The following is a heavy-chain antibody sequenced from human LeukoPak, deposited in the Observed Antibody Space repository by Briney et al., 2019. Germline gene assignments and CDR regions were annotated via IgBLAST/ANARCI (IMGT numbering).Heavy chain of an antibody. D-gene: IGHD4-23*01. Sequence: GGSLRLSCAASGFTFSSYWMNWVRQAPGKGLVWVSRIASDGSSTTYADSVKGRFSISRDNAKNTLYLQMNSLRVEGTAVYYCARGRPHGNDYWGQGTLVTVSS. V-gene: IGHV3-74*01. CDR3: ARGRPHGNDY. J-gene: IGHJ4*02. CDR2: IASDGSST. CDR1: GFTFSSYW.